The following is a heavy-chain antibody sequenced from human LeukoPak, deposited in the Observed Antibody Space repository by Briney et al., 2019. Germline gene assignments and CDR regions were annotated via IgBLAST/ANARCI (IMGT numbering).Heavy chain of an antibody. Sequence: GGSLRLSCAASGFTFSNYWMHWVRQAPGKGLVWVSRINSDGINTSYADSVKGRFTISRDNAKNTLNLQMNSLRAEDTAVYYCARAAAGIGYWGQGTLVTVSS. CDR1: GFTFSNYW. J-gene: IGHJ4*02. CDR2: INSDGINT. D-gene: IGHD6-13*01. CDR3: ARAAAGIGY. V-gene: IGHV3-74*01.